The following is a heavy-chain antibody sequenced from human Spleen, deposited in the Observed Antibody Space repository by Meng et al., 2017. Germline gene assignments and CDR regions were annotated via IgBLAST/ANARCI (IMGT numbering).Heavy chain of an antibody. V-gene: IGHV1-2*06. D-gene: IGHD6-13*01. CDR2: INPKSGDT. CDR3: ARDEDISAAGKLFGDY. Sequence: QVTLGQSGDEVKKPGASVKVSCKASGYTFPDYWLHWVRRAPGQGLEWMGRINPKSGDTHYAQRFQGRVAMTGDTSISTAYMELSGLRSDDTAMYYCARDEDISAAGKLFGDYWGQGTLVTVSS. CDR1: GYTFPDYW. J-gene: IGHJ4*02.